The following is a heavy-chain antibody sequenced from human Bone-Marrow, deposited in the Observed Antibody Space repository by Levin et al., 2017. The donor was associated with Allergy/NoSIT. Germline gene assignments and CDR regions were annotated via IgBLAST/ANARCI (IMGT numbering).Heavy chain of an antibody. CDR3: ARAGDCSSNCRVFWSS. CDR2: INQGGTKK. J-gene: IGHJ5*02. Sequence: LAGGSLRLSCVTSGFTFSGEWMSWVRQAPGKGLEWVANINQGGTKKYYVDSVKGRFAISRDNTKNSLYLQMNSLRVEDTAVYYCARAGDCSSNCRVFWSSWGQGTLVAVSS. V-gene: IGHV3-7*01. D-gene: IGHD2-21*02. CDR1: GFTFSGEW.